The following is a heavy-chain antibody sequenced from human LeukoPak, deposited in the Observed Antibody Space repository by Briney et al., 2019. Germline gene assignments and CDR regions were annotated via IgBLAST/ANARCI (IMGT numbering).Heavy chain of an antibody. Sequence: PGGSLRLSCAASGFTFSSYSMNWVRQAPGKGLEWVSSISSSSSYIYYADSVKGRFTISRDNAKNSLYLQMNSLRAEDTAVYYCARDGTYCDILTGYHLDLFDYWGQGTLVTVSS. V-gene: IGHV3-21*01. CDR2: ISSSSSYI. J-gene: IGHJ4*02. CDR3: ARDGTYCDILTGYHLDLFDY. D-gene: IGHD3-9*01. CDR1: GFTFSSYS.